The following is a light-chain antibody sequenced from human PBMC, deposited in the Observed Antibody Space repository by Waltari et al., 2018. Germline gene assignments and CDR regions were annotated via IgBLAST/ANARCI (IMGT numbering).Light chain of an antibody. CDR3: QQYYRPPWT. CDR2: KAS. V-gene: IGKV1-5*03. J-gene: IGKJ1*01. CDR1: ESINSW. Sequence: DIQMTQSASTLSAFVGDRVTITCRASESINSWLAWHQQKPGKAPELLILKASTLESGVPSRFDGSRSGTEFTLTISSLQPDDFATYYCQQYYRPPWTFGQGTKVDIK.